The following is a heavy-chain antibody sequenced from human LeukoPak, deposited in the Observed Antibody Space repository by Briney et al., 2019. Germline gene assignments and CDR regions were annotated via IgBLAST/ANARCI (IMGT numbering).Heavy chain of an antibody. CDR3: ATRTYYYGSGSRNWFDP. CDR2: IIPIFGTA. D-gene: IGHD3-10*01. J-gene: IGHJ5*02. Sequence: GASVKVSCKASGGTFSSYAISWVRQAPGQGLGWMGGIIPIFGTANYAQKFQGRVTITADKSTSTAYMELSSLRSEDTAVYYCATRTYYYGSGSRNWFDPWGQGTLVTVSS. CDR1: GGTFSSYA. V-gene: IGHV1-69*06.